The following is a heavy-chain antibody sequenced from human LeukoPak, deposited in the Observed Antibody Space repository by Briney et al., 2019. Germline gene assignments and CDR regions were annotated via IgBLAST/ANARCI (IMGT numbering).Heavy chain of an antibody. J-gene: IGHJ4*02. V-gene: IGHV3-33*06. CDR1: GFTFSSYG. CDR2: IWYDGSNK. CDR3: AKEPSVRGVTTLDY. Sequence: GSLRLSCAASGFTFSSYGMHWVRQAPGKGLEWVAVIWYDGSNKYYADSVKGRFTISRDNSKNTLYLQMNSLRAEDTAVYYCAKEPSVRGVTTLDYWGQGTLVTVSS. D-gene: IGHD3-10*01.